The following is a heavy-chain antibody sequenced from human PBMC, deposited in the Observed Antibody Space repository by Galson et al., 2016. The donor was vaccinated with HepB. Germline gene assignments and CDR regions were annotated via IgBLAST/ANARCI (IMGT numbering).Heavy chain of an antibody. J-gene: IGHJ4*02. Sequence: SLRLSCAASGFTFTYAWMSWVRQAPGKGLEWVGRIKRITDGGTTDYAAPVKGRFSISRDDPQKRLYLHMNSLKTEDTAVYYCAIARYSSGDYYTYWGQGTLVTVSS. CDR2: IKRITDGGTT. CDR1: GFTFTYAW. V-gene: IGHV3-15*01. CDR3: AIARYSSGDYYTY. D-gene: IGHD3-10*01.